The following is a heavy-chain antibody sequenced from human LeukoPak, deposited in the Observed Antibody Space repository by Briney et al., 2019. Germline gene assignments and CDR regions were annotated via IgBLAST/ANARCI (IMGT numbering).Heavy chain of an antibody. V-gene: IGHV3-30-3*01. D-gene: IGHD2-2*01. J-gene: IGHJ6*02. CDR3: ARDFCSSTSCYWGDRMDV. CDR1: GFTFGSYA. Sequence: GGSLRLSCAASGFTFGSYAMHWVRQAPGKGLEWVAVISYDGSNKYYADSVKGRFTISRDNSKNTLFLQMNSLRAEDTAVYCCARDFCSSTSCYWGDRMDVWGQGTTVTVSS. CDR2: ISYDGSNK.